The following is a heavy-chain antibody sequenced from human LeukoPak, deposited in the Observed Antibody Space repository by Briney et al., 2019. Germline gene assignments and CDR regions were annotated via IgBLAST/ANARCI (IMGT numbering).Heavy chain of an antibody. CDR3: AKDGVAPGSGGDFFDY. Sequence: PGGSLRLSCAASGFTFNNYAVSWVRQAPGMGLEWVSSIIASGDRTYYADSVKGRFTISRDNSKKTLYLQVNSLRAEDTAVYYCAKDGVAPGSGGDFFDYWGQGTLVTVSS. CDR1: GFTFNNYA. CDR2: IIASGDRT. V-gene: IGHV3-23*01. J-gene: IGHJ4*02. D-gene: IGHD3-10*01.